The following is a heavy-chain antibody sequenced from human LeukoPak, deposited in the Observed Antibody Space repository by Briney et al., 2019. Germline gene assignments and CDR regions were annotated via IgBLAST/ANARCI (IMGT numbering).Heavy chain of an antibody. CDR3: AILPPGTFDY. CDR1: GGSISSSSYY. J-gene: IGHJ4*02. Sequence: SETLSLTCTVSGGSISSSSYYWGWTRQPPGKGLEWIGTIYYSGSTYYNPSLKSRVSISVDMSKNQFSLKLSSMTAADTAVYYCAILPPGTFDYWGQGILVTVSS. CDR2: IYYSGST. V-gene: IGHV4-39*01. D-gene: IGHD1-1*01.